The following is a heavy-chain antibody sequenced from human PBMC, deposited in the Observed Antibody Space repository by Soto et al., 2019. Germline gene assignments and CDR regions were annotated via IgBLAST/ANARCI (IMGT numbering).Heavy chain of an antibody. V-gene: IGHV3-23*01. CDR2: ISGSGGST. CDR3: AKELPGLRYFDWLWGYELGYYGMDV. J-gene: IGHJ6*02. Sequence: GGSLRLSCAASGFTFSSYAMSWVRQAPGKGLEWVSAISGSGGSTYYADSVKGRFTISRDNSKNTLYLQMNSLRAEDTAVYYCAKELPGLRYFDWLWGYELGYYGMDVWGQGTRVTVSS. D-gene: IGHD3-9*01. CDR1: GFTFSSYA.